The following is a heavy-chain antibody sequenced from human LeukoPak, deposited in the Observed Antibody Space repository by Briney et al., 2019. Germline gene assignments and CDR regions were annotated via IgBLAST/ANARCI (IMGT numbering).Heavy chain of an antibody. J-gene: IGHJ4*02. CDR3: ARAGSGWSFDY. D-gene: IGHD6-19*01. CDR1: GYSISSYY. Sequence: TSETLSLTCTVSGYSISSYYWGWIRQPPGKGLEWIGYIYYSESTNYNPSLKSRVTISVDTSKNQFSLNLRSVTAADTAVYYCARAGSGWSFDYWGQGTLVTVSS. CDR2: IYYSEST. V-gene: IGHV4-59*01.